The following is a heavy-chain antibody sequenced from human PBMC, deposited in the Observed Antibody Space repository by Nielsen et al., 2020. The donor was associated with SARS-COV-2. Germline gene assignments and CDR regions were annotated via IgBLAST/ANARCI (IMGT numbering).Heavy chain of an antibody. Sequence: GGSLRLSCAASGLNFNVYSMTWVRQTAQRGLEWVASINHDSTRIFHAYSVQGRFTISRDNAKNSVYLQMNSLRVDDTALYYCATLDYFGSGSSPHWGQGSLVTVSS. CDR3: ATLDYFGSGSSPH. J-gene: IGHJ4*01. CDR1: GLNFNVYS. D-gene: IGHD3-10*01. CDR2: INHDSTRI. V-gene: IGHV3-21*01.